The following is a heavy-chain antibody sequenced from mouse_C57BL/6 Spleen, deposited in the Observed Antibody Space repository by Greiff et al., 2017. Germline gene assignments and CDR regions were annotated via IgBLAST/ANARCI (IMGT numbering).Heavy chain of an antibody. CDR3: AREDSSGYVRFAY. CDR1: GYTFTSYW. Sequence: QVQLQQPGAELVKPGASVKMSCKASGYTFTSYWITWVKQRPGQGLEWIGDIYPGSGSTNYNEKFKGKATLTVDTSSSTAYMQLSSLTSEDSAVYYCAREDSSGYVRFAYWGQGTLVTVSA. D-gene: IGHD3-2*02. J-gene: IGHJ3*01. V-gene: IGHV1-55*01. CDR2: IYPGSGST.